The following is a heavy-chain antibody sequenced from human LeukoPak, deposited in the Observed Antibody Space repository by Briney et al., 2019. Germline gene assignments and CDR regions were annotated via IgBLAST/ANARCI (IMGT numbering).Heavy chain of an antibody. Sequence: SVKVSCKASGYTFTGYYIHWLRQAPGQGLEWMVWISPNSGGTNSAQKFQGRVTMTRDTSISTAYMELSSLRSDDTAVYYCARGDIYWDYWGQGTQVTVSS. J-gene: IGHJ4*02. CDR3: ARGDIYWDY. CDR2: ISPNSGGT. CDR1: GYTFTGYY. D-gene: IGHD2-15*01. V-gene: IGHV1-2*02.